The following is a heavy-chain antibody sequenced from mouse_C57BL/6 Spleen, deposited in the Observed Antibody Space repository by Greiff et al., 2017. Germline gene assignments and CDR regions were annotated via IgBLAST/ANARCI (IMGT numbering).Heavy chain of an antibody. V-gene: IGHV5-4*01. J-gene: IGHJ2*01. CDR3: AREVIATALDY. CDR2: ISDGGSYT. CDR1: GFTFSSYA. Sequence: EVQGVESGGGLVKPGGSLKLSCAASGFTFSSYAMSWVRQTPEKRLEWVATISDGGSYTYYPDNVKGRFTISRDNAKNNLYLQMSHLKSEDTAMYYWAREVIATALDYWGQGTTLTVSS. D-gene: IGHD2-4*01.